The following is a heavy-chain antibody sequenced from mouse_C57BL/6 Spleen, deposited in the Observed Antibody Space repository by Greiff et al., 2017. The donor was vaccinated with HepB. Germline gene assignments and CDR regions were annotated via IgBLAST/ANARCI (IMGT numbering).Heavy chain of an antibody. CDR2: IYPSDSET. D-gene: IGHD1-1*01. V-gene: IGHV1-61*01. CDR1: GYTFTSYW. Sequence: QVQLKQPGAELVRPGSSVKLSCKASGYTFTSYWMDWVKQRPGQGLEWIGNIYPSDSETHYNQKFKDKATLTVDKSSSTAYMQLSSLTSEDSAVYYCARGYGSDYWGQGTTLTVSS. CDR3: ARGYGSDY. J-gene: IGHJ2*01.